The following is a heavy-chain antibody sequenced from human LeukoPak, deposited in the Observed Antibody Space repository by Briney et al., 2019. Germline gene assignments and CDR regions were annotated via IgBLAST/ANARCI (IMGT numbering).Heavy chain of an antibody. J-gene: IGHJ4*02. CDR1: GGSISSYY. CDR2: IYYSGST. Sequence: SETLSLTCTVSGGSISSYYWSWIRQPPGKGLEWIGYIYYSGSTNYNPSLKSRVTISVDTSKNQFSLKLSSVTAADTAVYYCARHDYGSGSYLRRAGHFDYWGQGTLVTVSS. V-gene: IGHV4-59*08. CDR3: ARHDYGSGSYLRRAGHFDY. D-gene: IGHD3-10*01.